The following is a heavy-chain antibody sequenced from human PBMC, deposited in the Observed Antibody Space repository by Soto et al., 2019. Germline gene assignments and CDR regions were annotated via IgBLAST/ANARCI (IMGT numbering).Heavy chain of an antibody. D-gene: IGHD6-19*01. J-gene: IGHJ1*01. CDR2: ISSSGSTI. Sequence: GGSLRLSCAASGFTFRTYGMNWVRRAPGGGLEWVASISSSGSTIYYADSVKGRFTISRDNAKNSLYLQMNSLRAEDTAVYYCXRTQDSSGWYIAEYFQHWGQGTLVTVSS. CDR1: GFTFRTYG. V-gene: IGHV3-48*03. CDR3: XRTQDSSGWYIAEYFQH.